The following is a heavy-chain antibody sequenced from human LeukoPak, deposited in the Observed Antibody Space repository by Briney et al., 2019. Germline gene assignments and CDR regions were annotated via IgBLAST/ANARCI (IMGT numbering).Heavy chain of an antibody. J-gene: IGHJ3*02. V-gene: IGHV3-21*01. CDR1: GFTFNTYT. CDR3: ARDPTSSWETAFDI. Sequence: PGGSLRLSCAASGFTFNTYTMNWVRQAPGKGLEWVSSISSGTSYIYYADSVKGRFTISRDNAKNSLYLQMNSLRAEDTAVYYCARDPTSSWETAFDIWGQGTMVTVSS. D-gene: IGHD1-26*01. CDR2: ISSGTSYI.